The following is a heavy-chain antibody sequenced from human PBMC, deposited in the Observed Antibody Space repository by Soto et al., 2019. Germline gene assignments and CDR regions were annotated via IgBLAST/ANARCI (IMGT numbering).Heavy chain of an antibody. CDR3: ARGRRQQLARSAASDWFDP. D-gene: IGHD6-6*01. J-gene: IGHJ5*02. Sequence: QVQLQQWGAGLLKPSETLSLTCAVYGGSFSGNYWSWIRQPPGKGLEWIGEINRSGSTNSNPSRKGRVHISGDTSKHQVSLKLSSVTAVDTAVYFCARGRRQQLARSAASDWFDPWGQGTLVTVST. CDR2: INRSGST. V-gene: IGHV4-34*01. CDR1: GGSFSGNY.